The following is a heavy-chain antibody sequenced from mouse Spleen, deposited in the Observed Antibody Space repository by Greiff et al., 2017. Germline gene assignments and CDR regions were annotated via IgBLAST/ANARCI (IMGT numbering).Heavy chain of an antibody. J-gene: IGHJ4*01. CDR2: ISNGGGST. CDR1: GFTFSDYY. CDR3: ARQEGFYYRAMDY. V-gene: IGHV5-12*02. Sequence: EVKLVESGGGLVQPGGSLKLSCATSGFTFSDYYMYWVRQTPEKRLEWVAYISNGGGSTYYPDTVKGRFTISRDNAKNTLYLQMSRLKSEDTAMYYCARQEGFYYRAMDYWGQGTSVTVSS.